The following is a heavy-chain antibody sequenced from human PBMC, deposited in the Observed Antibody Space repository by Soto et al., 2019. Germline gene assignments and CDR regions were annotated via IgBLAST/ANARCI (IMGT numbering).Heavy chain of an antibody. D-gene: IGHD3-10*01. CDR3: ARANSSGAYGSGSYLWTYNRKHYYYYMDV. V-gene: IGHV3-20*01. J-gene: IGHJ6*03. Sequence: GGSLRLSCAASGFTFDDYGMSWVRQAPGKGLEWVSGINWNGGSTGYADSVKGRFTISRDNAKNSLYLQMNSLRAEDTALYHCARANSSGAYGSGSYLWTYNRKHYYYYMDVWGKGTTVTVSS. CDR2: INWNGGST. CDR1: GFTFDDYG.